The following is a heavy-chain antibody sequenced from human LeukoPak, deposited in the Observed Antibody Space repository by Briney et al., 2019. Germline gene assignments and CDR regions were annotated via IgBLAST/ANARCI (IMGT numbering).Heavy chain of an antibody. D-gene: IGHD6-19*01. J-gene: IGHJ4*02. CDR2: IHSSGTYI. CDR3: AKDRSRSYSSFDS. V-gene: IGHV3-21*04. Sequence: GGSLRLSCAVSGFTFSNYNMNWVRQAPGKGLVWVSSIHSSGTYIYYTDSVKGRFTISRDNSKNSLYLQMNSLRTEDTAFYYCAKDRSRSYSSFDSWGQGTLVTVSS. CDR1: GFTFSNYN.